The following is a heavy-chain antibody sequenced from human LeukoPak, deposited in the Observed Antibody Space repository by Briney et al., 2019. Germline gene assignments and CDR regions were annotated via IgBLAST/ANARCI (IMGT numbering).Heavy chain of an antibody. CDR2: ISSRGDTI. Sequence: GGSLRLSCAASGFSFSSYEMTWVRQAPGKGLEWVSYISSRGDTIYYADSVRGRFTISRDNAKNSLYLQMNSLRAEDTAVYYCSRDREPLATDYWGQGTLVTVSS. V-gene: IGHV3-48*03. CDR1: GFSFSSYE. D-gene: IGHD6-6*01. CDR3: SRDREPLATDY. J-gene: IGHJ4*02.